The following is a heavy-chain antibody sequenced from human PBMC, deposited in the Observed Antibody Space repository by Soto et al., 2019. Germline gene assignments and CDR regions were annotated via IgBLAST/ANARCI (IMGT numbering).Heavy chain of an antibody. J-gene: IGHJ5*02. V-gene: IGHV4-59*12. CDR2: IYYSGSS. CDR3: ARDRSGGYNWFDP. Sequence: SETLSLTCTVSGGSITSYHWSWIRQSPGKGLEWIGNIYYSGSSNYNPPLESRVTISVDTSKNQFSLRLSSVTAADTAVYYCARDRSGGYNWFDPWGQGTLVTVSS. D-gene: IGHD2-15*01. CDR1: GGSITSYH.